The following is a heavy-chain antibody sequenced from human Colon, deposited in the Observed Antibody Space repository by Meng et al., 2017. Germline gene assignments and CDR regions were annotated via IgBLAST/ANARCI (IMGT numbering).Heavy chain of an antibody. CDR3: ARGPHSDWPLLGY. V-gene: IGHV4-34*01. D-gene: IGHD2-21*02. CDR1: GGSFSGYW. J-gene: IGHJ4*02. Sequence: SQTPSLTFAVHGGSFSGYWWTWIRQPPGKGLEWIGEINDSGGTYYSPSLKGRVTISLDTSKSQFSLELSSVTAADTAVYFCARGPHSDWPLLGYCGQGTPVTVSS. CDR2: INDSGGT.